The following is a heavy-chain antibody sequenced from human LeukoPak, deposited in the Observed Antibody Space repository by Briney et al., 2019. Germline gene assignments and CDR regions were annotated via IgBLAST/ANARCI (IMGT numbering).Heavy chain of an antibody. CDR2: INHSGST. D-gene: IGHD4-11*01. V-gene: IGHV4-34*01. Sequence: SETLSLTCAVYGGSFSGYYWSWIRQPPGKGLEWIGEINHSGSTNYNPSLKSRVTISVDTSKNQFSLKLSSVTAADTAVYYCARDCVTTLDYWGQGTLVTVSS. CDR3: ARDCVTTLDY. CDR1: GGSFSGYY. J-gene: IGHJ4*02.